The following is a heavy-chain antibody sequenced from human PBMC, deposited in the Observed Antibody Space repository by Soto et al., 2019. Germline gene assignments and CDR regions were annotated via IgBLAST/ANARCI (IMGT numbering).Heavy chain of an antibody. Sequence: QVQLVESGRGVVQPGRSLRLSCEASGFTFSNYGMHWVRQAPGKGLEWVAVIWYDGSNKYYADSVKGRFTISRDNSKNTLYLQINSLRSEDTAVYYCARDAPLLVCSNLSYFPYWGQVTLVTLSS. D-gene: IGHD3-10*01. CDR3: ARDAPLLVCSNLSYFPY. J-gene: IGHJ4*02. CDR1: GFTFSNYG. V-gene: IGHV3-33*01. CDR2: IWYDGSNK.